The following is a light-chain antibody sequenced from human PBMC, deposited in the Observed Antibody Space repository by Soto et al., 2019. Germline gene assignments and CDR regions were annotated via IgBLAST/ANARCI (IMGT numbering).Light chain of an antibody. CDR3: QQHNDWPPST. V-gene: IGKV3-15*01. Sequence: ETLLTQSPATLSVSPGERATLSCRASQSVRDNLAWYQQKPGQAPRLLIYGASTRAPGIPDRFSGSGFGTEFSLTISSLQSEDFAVYYCQQHNDWPPSTFGQGTKLEIE. CDR2: GAS. CDR1: QSVRDN. J-gene: IGKJ2*01.